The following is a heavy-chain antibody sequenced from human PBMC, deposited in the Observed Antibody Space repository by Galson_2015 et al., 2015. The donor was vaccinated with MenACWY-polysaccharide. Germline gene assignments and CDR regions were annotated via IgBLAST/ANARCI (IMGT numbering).Heavy chain of an antibody. V-gene: IGHV1-8*01. J-gene: IGHJ4*02. D-gene: IGHD2-21*01. Sequence: SVKVSCKASGYKFTSYDINWVRQATGQGLEWMGWMNPNSGNTGCAQKFQGRVTMTSSSAMTTAYMELRSLTSEDTAVYYCARIIARKYTFADSWGQGALVTVSS. CDR1: GYKFTSYD. CDR2: MNPNSGNT. CDR3: ARIIARKYTFADS.